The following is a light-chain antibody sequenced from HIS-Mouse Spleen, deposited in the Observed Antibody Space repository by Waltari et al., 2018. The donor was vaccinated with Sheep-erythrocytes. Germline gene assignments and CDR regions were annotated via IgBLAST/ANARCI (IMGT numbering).Light chain of an antibody. J-gene: IGKJ1*01. CDR3: QQYNSYSWT. Sequence: DIQMTQSPSTLSASVGDRVTLTCRASQSISSWLAWYQQKQGKAPKLLIYKASSLESGVPSRFSGSGSGTEFTLTISSLQPDDFATYYCQQYNSYSWTFGQGTKVEIK. CDR1: QSISSW. V-gene: IGKV1-5*03. CDR2: KAS.